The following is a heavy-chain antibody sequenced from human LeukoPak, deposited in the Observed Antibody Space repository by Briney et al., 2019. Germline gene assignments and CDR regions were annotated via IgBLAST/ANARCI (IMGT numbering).Heavy chain of an antibody. CDR2: ISTNTGNP. J-gene: IGHJ5*02. D-gene: IGHD2-2*01. Sequence: ASVKVSCKASGYTFTSYAMNWVRQAPGQGLEWMEWISTNTGNPTYAQGFTGRFVFSLDTSVSTAYLQISSLKPEDTGVYYCARGFCSGTSCFLEVNWFDPWGQGTLVTVSS. V-gene: IGHV7-4-1*02. CDR1: GYTFTSYA. CDR3: ARGFCSGTSCFLEVNWFDP.